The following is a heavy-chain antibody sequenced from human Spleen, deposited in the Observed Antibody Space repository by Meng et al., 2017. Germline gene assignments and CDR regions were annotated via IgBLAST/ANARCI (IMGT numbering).Heavy chain of an antibody. V-gene: IGHV4-34*11. CDR1: GGSFSGYY. Sequence: SETLSLTCAVYGGSFSGYYWSWIRQSPGKGLEWIGNIYHSGSTYYNPSLKSRVTISVDTSRNQFFLHLTSVTAADTALYYCTREIDRYYGMDVWGQGTTVTVSS. J-gene: IGHJ6*02. CDR2: IYHSGST. CDR3: TREIDRYYGMDV. D-gene: IGHD2-21*01.